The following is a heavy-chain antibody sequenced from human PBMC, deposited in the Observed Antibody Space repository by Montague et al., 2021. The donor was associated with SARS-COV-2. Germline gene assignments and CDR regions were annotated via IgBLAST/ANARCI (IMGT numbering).Heavy chain of an antibody. D-gene: IGHD6-19*01. CDR2: LSSSGST. CDR3: ARPGSVSGWFYFDD. J-gene: IGHJ4*02. V-gene: IGHV4-59*05. CDR1: GDSVSNHY. Sequence: SETLSLTCIVSGDSVSNHYWSWIRQPPGKGLEWIGSLSSSGSTYYNPSLRSRVTISMDTSKNHFSLKVNSVTATDTAVYFCARPGSVSGWFYFDDWGQGTLVSVSS.